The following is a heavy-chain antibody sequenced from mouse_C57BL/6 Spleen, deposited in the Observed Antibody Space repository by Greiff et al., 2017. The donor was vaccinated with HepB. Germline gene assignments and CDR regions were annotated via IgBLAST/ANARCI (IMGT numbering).Heavy chain of an antibody. V-gene: IGHV5-9-1*02. D-gene: IGHD1-1*01. CDR2: ISSGGDYI. CDR3: TRGTTVAHGYFDV. J-gene: IGHJ1*03. Sequence: EVHLVESGEGLVKPGGSLKLSCAASGFTFSSYAMSWVRQTPEKRLEWVAYISSGGDYIYYADTVKGRFTISRDNARNTLYLQMSSLKSEDAAMYYCTRGTTVAHGYFDVWGTGTTVTVSS. CDR1: GFTFSSYA.